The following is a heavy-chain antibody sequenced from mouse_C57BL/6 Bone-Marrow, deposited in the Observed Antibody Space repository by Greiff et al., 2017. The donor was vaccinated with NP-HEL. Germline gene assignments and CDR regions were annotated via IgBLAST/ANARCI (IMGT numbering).Heavy chain of an antibody. CDR3: ARGGNGYFAY. J-gene: IGHJ3*01. CDR2: IRNKANGYTT. V-gene: IGHV7-3*01. Sequence: EVQRVESGGGLVQPGGSLSLSCAASGFTFTDYYMSWVRQPPGKALEWLGFIRNKANGYTTEYSASVKGRFTISRDNSQSILYLQMNALRAEDSATYYCARGGNGYFAYWGQGTLVTVSA. D-gene: IGHD2-2*01. CDR1: GFTFTDYY.